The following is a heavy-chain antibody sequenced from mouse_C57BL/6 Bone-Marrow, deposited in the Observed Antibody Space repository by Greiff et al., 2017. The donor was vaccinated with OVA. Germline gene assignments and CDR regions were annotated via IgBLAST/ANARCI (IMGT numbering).Heavy chain of an antibody. V-gene: IGHV3-8*01. D-gene: IGHD1-1*01. J-gene: IGHJ1*03. CDR3: ARFKATVVATEGYFDV. CDR1: GYSITSDY. Sequence: EVKLMESGPGLAKPSHTLSLTCSVTGYSITSDYWNWIRKFPGNKLEYMGYISYSGSTYYNPSLKSRISITRDTSKNQYYLQLNSVTTEDTATYYCARFKATVVATEGYFDVWGTGTTVTVSS. CDR2: ISYSGST.